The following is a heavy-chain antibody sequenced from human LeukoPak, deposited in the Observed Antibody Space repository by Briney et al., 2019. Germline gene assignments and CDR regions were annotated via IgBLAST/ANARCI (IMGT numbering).Heavy chain of an antibody. CDR1: GGSISSYY. CDR3: ARAVQLERPPPLIDYYYMDV. J-gene: IGHJ6*03. CDR2: IYYSGST. V-gene: IGHV4-59*01. Sequence: SETLSLTCTVSGGSISSYYWSWIRQPPGKGLEWIGYIYYSGSTNYNPSLKSRVTISVDTSKNQLSLKLSSVTAADTAVYYCARAVQLERPPPLIDYYYMDVWGKGTTVTVSS. D-gene: IGHD1-1*01.